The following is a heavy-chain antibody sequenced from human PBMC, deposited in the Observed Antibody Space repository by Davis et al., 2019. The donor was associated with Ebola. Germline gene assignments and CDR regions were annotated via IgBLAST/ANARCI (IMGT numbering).Heavy chain of an antibody. CDR1: GGSISSSSYY. D-gene: IGHD6-13*01. CDR3: ASERKQQLAWFDP. Sequence: SETLSLTCTVSGGSISSSSYYWGWIRQPPGKGLEWIGTIYYSGSTYYNPSLTSRVTISVNPSKNQFSLKLSSVTAADTAVYYCASERKQQLAWFDPWGQGTLVTVSS. V-gene: IGHV4-39*01. CDR2: IYYSGST. J-gene: IGHJ5*02.